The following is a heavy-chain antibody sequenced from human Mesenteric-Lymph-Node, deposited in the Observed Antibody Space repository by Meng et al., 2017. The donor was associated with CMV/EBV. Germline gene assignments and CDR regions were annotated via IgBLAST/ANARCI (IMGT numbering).Heavy chain of an antibody. V-gene: IGHV3-13*01. CDR1: GFTFSSYD. CDR3: ASQSPLPSSAVY. CDR2: IGTAGDT. J-gene: IGHJ4*02. Sequence: GESLKISCAASGFTFSSYDMHWVRQATGKGLEWVSAIGTAGDTYYPGSVKGRFTISRDNAKNSLYLQMNSLRAEDTAVYYCASQSPLPSSAVYWGQGTLVTVSS. D-gene: IGHD3-22*01.